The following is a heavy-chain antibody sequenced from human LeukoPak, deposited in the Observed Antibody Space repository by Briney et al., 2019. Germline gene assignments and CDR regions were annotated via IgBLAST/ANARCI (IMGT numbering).Heavy chain of an antibody. J-gene: IGHJ6*02. Sequence: PGGSLRLSRAASGFTFSSYGMHWVRQAPGKGLEWVAVISFDGSNKDYADSEKGRFTISRDNSKNTLYLQMNSLRAEDTAVYYCAKDKGEYYYYGMEVWGQGTTVTVSS. CDR2: ISFDGSNK. V-gene: IGHV3-30*18. D-gene: IGHD1-26*01. CDR3: AKDKGEYYYYGMEV. CDR1: GFTFSSYG.